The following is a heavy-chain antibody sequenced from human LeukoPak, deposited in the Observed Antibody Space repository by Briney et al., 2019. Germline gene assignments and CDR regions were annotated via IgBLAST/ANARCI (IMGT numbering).Heavy chain of an antibody. J-gene: IGHJ3*02. CDR3: AREDGEGPDFDI. V-gene: IGHV1-46*01. CDR1: GYTFTSYY. D-gene: IGHD4-17*01. CDR2: INPSGGST. Sequence: ASVKVSRKASGYTFTSYYMHWVRQAPGQGLEWMGIINPSGGSTSYAQKFQGRVTMTRDMSTSTVYMELSSLRSEDTAVYYCAREDGEGPDFDIWGQGTMVTVSS.